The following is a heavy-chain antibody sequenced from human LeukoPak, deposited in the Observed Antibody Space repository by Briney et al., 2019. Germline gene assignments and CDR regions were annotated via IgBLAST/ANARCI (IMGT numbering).Heavy chain of an antibody. Sequence: PGGSLRLSCAASGFTFDDYDISWVRQAPGKGLEWVSHINWNGNTIGYADSVKGRFTISRDNSKNTLYLQMNSLRAEDTAVYYCAKERYYYDNSGHYYFDYWGQGSLVTVSS. V-gene: IGHV3-20*04. CDR2: INWNGNTI. J-gene: IGHJ4*02. CDR1: GFTFDDYD. CDR3: AKERYYYDNSGHYYFDY. D-gene: IGHD3-22*01.